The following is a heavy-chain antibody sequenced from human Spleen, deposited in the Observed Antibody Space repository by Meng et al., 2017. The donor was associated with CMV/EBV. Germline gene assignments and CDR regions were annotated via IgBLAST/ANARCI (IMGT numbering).Heavy chain of an antibody. CDR2: ISSSSSYM. V-gene: IGHV3-21*04. Sequence: GGSLRLSCAASGFNFDSYTMTWVRQSPGKGLEWVSSISSSSSYMFYRDSVRGRFTISRDNAKKSVFLQMNNLRAGDTAIYYCARVLEDVVVIVPNHYYGMDVWGQGTTVTVSS. CDR3: ARVLEDVVVIVPNHYYGMDV. J-gene: IGHJ6*01. CDR1: GFNFDSYT. D-gene: IGHD2-21*01.